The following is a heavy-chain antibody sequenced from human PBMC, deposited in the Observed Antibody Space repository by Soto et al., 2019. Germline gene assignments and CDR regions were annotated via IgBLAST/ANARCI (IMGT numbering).Heavy chain of an antibody. D-gene: IGHD2-15*01. CDR1: GGSIGSGGYY. Sequence: SETLPLTCTVSGGSIGSGGYYWSWIRQHPGKGLEWIGYIYYSGSTYYNPSLKSRVTISVDTSKNQFSLKLSSVTAADTAVYYCARDQESSGGGMDVWGQGTTVTVSS. V-gene: IGHV4-31*03. CDR3: ARDQESSGGGMDV. CDR2: IYYSGST. J-gene: IGHJ6*02.